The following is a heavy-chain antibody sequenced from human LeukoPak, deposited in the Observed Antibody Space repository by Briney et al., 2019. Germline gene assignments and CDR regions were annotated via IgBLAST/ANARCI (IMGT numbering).Heavy chain of an antibody. CDR2: INQGGSAK. J-gene: IGHJ4*02. Sequence: GGSLRLSCAASGFSFRDFWMTWVRQAPGKGLEWVANINQGGSAKYYVDSVKGRFTISRDDAESSLYVQMNSLRDEDTAVYYCARFGYSGWNLEYWGQGTLVTVSS. CDR3: ARFGYSGWNLEY. V-gene: IGHV3-7*01. D-gene: IGHD5-12*01. CDR1: GFSFRDFW.